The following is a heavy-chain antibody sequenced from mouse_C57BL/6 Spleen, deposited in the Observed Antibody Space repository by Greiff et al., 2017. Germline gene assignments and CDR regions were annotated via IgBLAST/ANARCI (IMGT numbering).Heavy chain of an antibody. J-gene: IGHJ2*01. V-gene: IGHV1-81*01. D-gene: IGHD1-1*01. CDR1: GYTFTSYG. Sequence: QVQLKQSGAELARPGASVKLSCKASGYTFTSYGISWVKQRTGQGLEWIGEIYPRSGNTYYNEKFKGKATLTADKSSSTAYMELRSLTSEDSAVYFCASRGSTVVATDYFDYWGQGTTLTVSS. CDR2: IYPRSGNT. CDR3: ASRGSTVVATDYFDY.